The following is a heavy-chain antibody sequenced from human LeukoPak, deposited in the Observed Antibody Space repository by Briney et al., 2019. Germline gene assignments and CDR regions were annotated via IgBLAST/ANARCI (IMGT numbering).Heavy chain of an antibody. CDR2: INPANGNT. CDR1: GYTFTGYY. D-gene: IGHD5-18*01. V-gene: IGHV1-3*01. CDR3: ARDGYDADGYLDY. J-gene: IGHJ4*02. Sequence: ASVKVSCKASGYTFTGYYLHWLRQAPGQNLEWIGWINPANGNTKYSRNFQGRVTITRDTSASVVYMELSSLTYEDTAVYFCARDGYDADGYLDYWGQGALVPVSS.